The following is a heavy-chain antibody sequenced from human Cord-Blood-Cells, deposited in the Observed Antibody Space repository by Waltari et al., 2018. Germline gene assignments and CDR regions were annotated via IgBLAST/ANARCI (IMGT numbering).Heavy chain of an antibody. CDR2: INHSGST. Sequence: QVQLQQWGAGLLKPSETLSLTCAVYGGSFSAYYWSWIRQPPGKGLEWIGEINHSGSTNYNPSLKSRVTISVDTSKNQFSLKLSSVTAADTAVYYCARVLTMSPEDYWGQGTLVTVSS. CDR1: GGSFSAYY. D-gene: IGHD3-9*01. J-gene: IGHJ4*02. CDR3: ARVLTMSPEDY. V-gene: IGHV4-34*01.